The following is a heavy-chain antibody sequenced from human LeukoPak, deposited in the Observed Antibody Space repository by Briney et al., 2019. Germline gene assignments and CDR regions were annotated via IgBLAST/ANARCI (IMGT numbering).Heavy chain of an antibody. CDR3: ARLSPPDYYDSSGYYYPN. CDR1: GFSLSTSGMC. CDR2: IDWDDDK. Sequence: SGPALVKPPQTLTLTCTFSGFSLSTSGMCVSWIRQPPGKALEWLARIDWDDDKYYSTSLKTRLTFSKDTSKNQVVLTMTNMDPVDTATYYCARLSPPDYYDSSGYYYPNWGQGTLVTVSS. D-gene: IGHD3-22*01. J-gene: IGHJ4*02. V-gene: IGHV2-70*11.